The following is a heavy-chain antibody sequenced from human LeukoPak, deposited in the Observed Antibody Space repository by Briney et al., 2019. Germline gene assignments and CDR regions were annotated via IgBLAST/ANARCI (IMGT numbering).Heavy chain of an antibody. CDR3: ARALGYQLLPGYFHYMDV. J-gene: IGHJ6*03. CDR1: GFTFSVYW. V-gene: IGHV3-7*01. Sequence: GGSLRLSCAASGFTFSVYWMSWVRQAPGKGLEWVANIKPDGTEKNYVDSVKGRFTISRYNARNSLFLQMDSLRDEDTAVYFCARALGYQLLPGYFHYMDVRAIGTTFSISS. D-gene: IGHD2-2*01. CDR2: IKPDGTEK.